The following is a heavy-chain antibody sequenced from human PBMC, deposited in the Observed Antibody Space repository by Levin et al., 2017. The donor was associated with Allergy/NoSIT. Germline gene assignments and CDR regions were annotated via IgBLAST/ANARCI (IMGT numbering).Heavy chain of an antibody. J-gene: IGHJ2*01. Sequence: GESLKISCAASGFTFSNSWMSWVRQAPGKGLEWVACIKQDGSEKYYVDSVKGRFTISRDNAKNSLYVQMNSLRAEDTAVYYCARDGFSWGSHFDLWGRGTLVTVSS. V-gene: IGHV3-7*01. CDR3: ARDGFSWGSHFDL. D-gene: IGHD7-27*01. CDR2: IKQDGSEK. CDR1: GFTFSNSW.